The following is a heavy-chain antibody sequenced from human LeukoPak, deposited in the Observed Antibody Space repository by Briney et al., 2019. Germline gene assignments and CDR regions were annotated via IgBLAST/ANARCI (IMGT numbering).Heavy chain of an antibody. CDR1: GGSISSGSYY. CDR2: MYYSGSYSGST. D-gene: IGHD1-14*01. Sequence: SETLSLNCTVSGGSISSGSYYWGWIRQPPGKGLEWIGSMYYSGSYSGSTYYNPSLKSRATISVDTSKNQLSLNLSSVTAAGTAVYYCARSHHNYGVDVWGQGTTVTVSS. CDR3: ARSHHNYGVDV. V-gene: IGHV4-39*01. J-gene: IGHJ6*02.